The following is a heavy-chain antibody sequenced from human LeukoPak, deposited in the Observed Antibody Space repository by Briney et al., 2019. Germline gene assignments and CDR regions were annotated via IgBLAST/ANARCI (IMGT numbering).Heavy chain of an antibody. CDR3: ARDKNEFDY. CDR1: GYTFASYA. CDR2: INAGNGNT. V-gene: IGHV1-3*01. J-gene: IGHJ4*02. Sequence: ASVKVSCKASGYTFASYAMHWVRQAPGQRLEWMGWINAGNGNTKYSQKLQGRVTMTTDTSTSTAYMELRSLRSDDTAVYYCARDKNEFDYWGQGTLVTVSS.